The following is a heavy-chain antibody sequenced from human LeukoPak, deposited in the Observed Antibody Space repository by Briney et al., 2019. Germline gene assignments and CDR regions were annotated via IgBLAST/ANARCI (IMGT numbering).Heavy chain of an antibody. J-gene: IGHJ4*02. Sequence: GGSLRLSCAASGFTVSSNYMSWVRQAPGKGLEWVSVIYSGSSTYYADSVKGRFTISRGNSKNTLYLQMNSLRAEDTAVYYCARWSYSSGWFIDYWGQGTLVAVSS. V-gene: IGHV3-53*01. D-gene: IGHD6-19*01. CDR2: IYSGSST. CDR3: ARWSYSSGWFIDY. CDR1: GFTVSSNY.